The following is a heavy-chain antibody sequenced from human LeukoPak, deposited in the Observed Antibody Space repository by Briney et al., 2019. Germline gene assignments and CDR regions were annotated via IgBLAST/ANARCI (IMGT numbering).Heavy chain of an antibody. CDR3: ERAGYTSTWTFDY. V-gene: IGHV4-4*07. Sequence: SETLSLTCSVSGASISSYFWSWSRQSAGRGLEHIGRIYSTGSTNYSPSLKSRVSMSVDTSKNQFSLTLRSVTAADTAIYYCERAGYTSTWTFDYSGQGILVTVSS. J-gene: IGHJ4*02. CDR2: IYSTGST. CDR1: GASISSYF. D-gene: IGHD6-13*01.